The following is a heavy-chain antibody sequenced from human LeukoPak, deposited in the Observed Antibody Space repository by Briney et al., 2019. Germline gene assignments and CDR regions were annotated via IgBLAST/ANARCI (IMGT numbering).Heavy chain of an antibody. V-gene: IGHV1-69*13. CDR3: ARVVAVVPAAIRGWFDP. J-gene: IGHJ5*02. Sequence: SVKVSCKASGYTFTGYYMHWVRQAPGQGLEWMGGIIPIFGTANYAQKFQGRVTITADESTSTAYMELSSLRSEDTAVYYCARVVAVVPAAIRGWFDPWGQGTLVTVSS. D-gene: IGHD2-2*02. CDR1: GYTFTGYY. CDR2: IIPIFGTA.